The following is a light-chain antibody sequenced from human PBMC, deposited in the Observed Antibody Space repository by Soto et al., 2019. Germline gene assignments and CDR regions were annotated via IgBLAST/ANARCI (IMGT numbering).Light chain of an antibody. V-gene: IGKV1-5*01. CDR2: DAS. CDR1: QNITSR. Sequence: DFQMTQSPSTLSASVGDRVTITCRASQNITSRLAWFQQKPGKAPKLMRYDASSLESGDPQRFSGSGSGTEFTLTISSLQTDDFSTYYCQQYHSYWTCGQGTKVE. J-gene: IGKJ1*01. CDR3: QQYHSYWT.